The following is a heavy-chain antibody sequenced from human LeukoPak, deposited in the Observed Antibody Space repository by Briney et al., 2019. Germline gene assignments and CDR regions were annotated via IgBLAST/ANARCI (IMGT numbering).Heavy chain of an antibody. V-gene: IGHV4-59*08. CDR2: IYYSGST. J-gene: IGHJ4*02. CDR1: GGSISNYY. D-gene: IGHD2-15*01. Sequence: TSETLSLTCTVSGGSISNYYWSWIRQPPGKGLEWIGFIYYSGSTNYNPSLKSRLTISVDTSKNQFSLKLSSVTAADTAVYYCARYAYGGYNFDYWGQGTLVTVSS. CDR3: ARYAYGGYNFDY.